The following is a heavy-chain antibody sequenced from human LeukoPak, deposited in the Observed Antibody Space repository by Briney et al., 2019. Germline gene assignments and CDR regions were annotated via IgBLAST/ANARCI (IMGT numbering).Heavy chain of an antibody. Sequence: GGSLRLSCAASGFTFSSYAMSWVRQAPGKGLEWVSAISGSGGSTYYADSVKGRFTISRDNSKDTLYLQMNSLRAEDTAVYYCAKGGCSGGSCYSVLSPFDYWGQGTLVTVSS. V-gene: IGHV3-23*01. CDR1: GFTFSSYA. CDR2: ISGSGGST. D-gene: IGHD2-15*01. J-gene: IGHJ4*02. CDR3: AKGGCSGGSCYSVLSPFDY.